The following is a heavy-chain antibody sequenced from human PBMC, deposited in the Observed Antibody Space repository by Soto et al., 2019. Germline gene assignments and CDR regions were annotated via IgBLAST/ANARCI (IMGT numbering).Heavy chain of an antibody. D-gene: IGHD2-15*01. CDR1: GGSISSYC. CDR2: IYYSGST. CDR3: ARHDCSGGSCRGYNWFDP. V-gene: IGHV4-59*08. J-gene: IGHJ5*02. Sequence: PSETLSLTCTVSGGSISSYCWSWIRQPPGKGLEWIGYIYYSGSTNYNPSLKSRVTISVDTSKNQFSLKLSSVTAADTAVYYCARHDCSGGSCRGYNWFDPWGQGTLVTVSS.